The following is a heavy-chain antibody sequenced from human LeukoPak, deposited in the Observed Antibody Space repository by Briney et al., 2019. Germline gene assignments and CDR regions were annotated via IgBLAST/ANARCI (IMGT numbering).Heavy chain of an antibody. CDR1: GFTFSSYS. Sequence: GGSLRLSCAASGFTFSSYSMNWVRQAPGKGLEWVSSISSSSSYIYYADSVKGRFTISRDNAKNSLYLQMNSLRAEDTAVHYCARATFPEYYFDYWGQGTLVTVSS. J-gene: IGHJ4*02. V-gene: IGHV3-21*01. CDR3: ARATFPEYYFDY. CDR2: ISSSSSYI. D-gene: IGHD2/OR15-2a*01.